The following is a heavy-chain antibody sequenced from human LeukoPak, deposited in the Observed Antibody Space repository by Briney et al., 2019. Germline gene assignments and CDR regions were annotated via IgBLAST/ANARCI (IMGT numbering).Heavy chain of an antibody. CDR1: GYTFTSYG. V-gene: IGHV1-18*01. D-gene: IGHD3-10*01. Sequence: ASVKVSCKASGYTFTSYGISWVRQAPGQGLEWMGWISAYNGNTNYAQKLQGRVTMTTDTSTSTAYMELRSLRSDDTAVYYCARDVIFRGVVLPYYYYMDVWGKGTTVTISS. CDR3: ARDVIFRGVVLPYYYYMDV. J-gene: IGHJ6*03. CDR2: ISAYNGNT.